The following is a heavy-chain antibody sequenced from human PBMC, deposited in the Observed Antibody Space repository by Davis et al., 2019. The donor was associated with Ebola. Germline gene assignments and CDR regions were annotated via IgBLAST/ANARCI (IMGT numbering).Heavy chain of an antibody. J-gene: IGHJ3*02. CDR2: INPNDGRT. D-gene: IGHD5-12*01. V-gene: IGHV1-46*03. CDR3: TTPGGQDSGYDVFDI. Sequence: ASVKVSCKASGYTSRNSAISWVRQAPGQGLEWMGMINPNDGRTIYAQKFQGRVTVTRDTSTTTVYMDLSSLRSEDTALYYCTTPGGQDSGYDVFDIWGQGTMVTVSS. CDR1: GYTSRNSA.